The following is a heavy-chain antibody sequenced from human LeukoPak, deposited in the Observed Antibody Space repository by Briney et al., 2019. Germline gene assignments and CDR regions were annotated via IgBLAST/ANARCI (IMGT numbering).Heavy chain of an antibody. D-gene: IGHD6-13*01. Sequence: PSETLSLTCTVSGGSISSYYWSWIRQPPGKGLEWIGYIYYSGSTNYNPSLKSRVTISVDTSKNQFSLKLSSVTAADTAVYYCARGAAARAFDIWGQGTMVTVSS. CDR1: GGSISSYY. CDR2: IYYSGST. J-gene: IGHJ3*02. V-gene: IGHV4-59*12. CDR3: ARGAAARAFDI.